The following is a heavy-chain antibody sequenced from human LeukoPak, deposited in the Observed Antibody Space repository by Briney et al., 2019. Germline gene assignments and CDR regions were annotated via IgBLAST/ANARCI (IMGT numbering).Heavy chain of an antibody. CDR3: AKEGYCSGGSCYPWFAP. D-gene: IGHD2-15*01. J-gene: IGHJ5*02. CDR2: IWYDGSNK. V-gene: IGHV3-33*06. CDR1: GFTFSSYG. Sequence: PGRSLRHSCAASGFTFSSYGMHWVRPAPGKRLEWVAVIWYDGSNKYYADSVKGRFTISRDNSKNTLYLQMNSLRAEDTAVYYCAKEGYCSGGSCYPWFAPWGQGTLVTVSS.